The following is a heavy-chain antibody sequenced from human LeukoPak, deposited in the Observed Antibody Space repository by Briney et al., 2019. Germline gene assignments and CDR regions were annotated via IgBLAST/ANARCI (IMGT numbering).Heavy chain of an antibody. V-gene: IGHV1-2*04. Sequence: ASVKVSCKASGGTFSSYAISWVRQAPGQGLEWMGGIIPNSGGTNYAQKFQGWVTMTRDTSISTAYMELSRLRSDDTAVYYCARGHTDGWTDYWGQGTLVTVSS. D-gene: IGHD5-24*01. J-gene: IGHJ4*02. CDR2: IIPNSGGT. CDR3: ARGHTDGWTDY. CDR1: GGTFSSYA.